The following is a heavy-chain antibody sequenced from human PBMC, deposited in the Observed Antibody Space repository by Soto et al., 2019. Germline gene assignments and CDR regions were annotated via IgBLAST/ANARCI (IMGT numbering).Heavy chain of an antibody. V-gene: IGHV4-30-2*06. Sequence: QLQLQESGSGLVKPSQTLSLTCTVSGGSITSGGYSWTCIRQSPGKGLEWIGYTYQSGSAYYNPSLRPRATISVDRSLCQSSLSLSSAAAADTAVYYYARDYYGTAVWAQGTTVPFSS. CDR1: GGSITSGGYS. CDR2: TYQSGSA. CDR3: ARDYYGTAV. J-gene: IGHJ6*02.